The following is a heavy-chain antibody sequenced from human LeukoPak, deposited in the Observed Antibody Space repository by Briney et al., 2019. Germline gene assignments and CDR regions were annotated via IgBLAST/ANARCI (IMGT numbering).Heavy chain of an antibody. CDR2: FAPEDGET. D-gene: IGHD4-11*01. Sequence: ASVKVSCKVFGYTLTELSIHWVRQAPGKGLEWMGGFAPEDGETIYAQKIQGRVTMTEDTSTDAAYMELSSLRFEDTAVYYCATIRRDYSNYGTNTRDGFDIWGQGTMVTVSS. V-gene: IGHV1-24*01. CDR3: ATIRRDYSNYGTNTRDGFDI. CDR1: GYTLTELS. J-gene: IGHJ3*02.